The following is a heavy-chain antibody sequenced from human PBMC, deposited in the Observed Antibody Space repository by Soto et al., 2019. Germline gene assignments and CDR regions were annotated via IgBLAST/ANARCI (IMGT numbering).Heavy chain of an antibody. CDR1: GGFYSGYY. CDR3: ARIKGINLPYRVFDI. V-gene: IGHV4-34*01. CDR2: IEYSGST. J-gene: IGHJ3*02. D-gene: IGHD3-10*01. Sequence: ASETLSLTCAVYGGFYSGYYWSWIRQTPGRGLEWVGEIEYSGSTNYNPSLKSRVTISVDTSKNQFSLKLSSVTAADTALYYCARIKGINLPYRVFDIWGQGTMVTVSS.